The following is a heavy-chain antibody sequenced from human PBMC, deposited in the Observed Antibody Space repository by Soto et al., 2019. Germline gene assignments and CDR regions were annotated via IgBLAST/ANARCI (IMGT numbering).Heavy chain of an antibody. CDR2: NYYSGIT. Sequence: QVQLQESGPGLVKPSQTLSLTCTVSGGSISSGGYYWTWIRQHPGKGMEWIGYNYYSGITYYNPDLNSRVTISLDTSKNQFSLKLSYVTAADRAVYYCARGANIAGLYYSMDVWGQGTKVTVS. CDR1: GGSISSGGYY. V-gene: IGHV4-31*03. D-gene: IGHD6-13*01. CDR3: ARGANIAGLYYSMDV. J-gene: IGHJ6*02.